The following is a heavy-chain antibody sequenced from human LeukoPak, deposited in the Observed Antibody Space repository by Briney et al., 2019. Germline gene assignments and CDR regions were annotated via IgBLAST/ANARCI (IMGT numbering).Heavy chain of an antibody. D-gene: IGHD2-21*02. V-gene: IGHV1-2*02. CDR2: INPNSGGT. J-gene: IGHJ4*02. CDR1: GYTFTGYY. CDR3: ASLPVFGVVTAIGDY. Sequence: GASVKVSCKASGYTFTGYYMHWVRQAPGQGLEWMGWINPNSGGTNYAQKFQGRVTMTRDTSISTAYMELSRLRSDDTAVYYCASLPVFGVVTAIGDYWGQGTLVTVSS.